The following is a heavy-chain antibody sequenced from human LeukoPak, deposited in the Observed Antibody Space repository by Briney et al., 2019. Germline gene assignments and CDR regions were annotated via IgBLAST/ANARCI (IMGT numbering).Heavy chain of an antibody. CDR1: GFTFSSYW. D-gene: IGHD3-22*01. CDR3: ARGGHYYDIGGLIDY. CDR2: INSDGSST. V-gene: IGHV3-74*01. J-gene: IGHJ4*02. Sequence: PGGSLRLSCAASGFTFSSYWMHWVRHAPGKGLVWVSRINSDGSSTSYADSVKGRFTISRDNAKNTLYLQMNSLRAEDTAVYYCARGGHYYDIGGLIDYWGQGTLVTVSS.